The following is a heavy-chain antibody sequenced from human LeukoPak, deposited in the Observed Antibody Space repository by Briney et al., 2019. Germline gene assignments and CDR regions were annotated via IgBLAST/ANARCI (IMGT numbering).Heavy chain of an antibody. CDR2: IYTSGST. D-gene: IGHD2-21*02. J-gene: IGHJ5*02. Sequence: PSETLSLTCTVSGGSISSYYWSWIRQPAGKGLEWIGRIYTSGSTNYNPSLKSRVTMSVDTSKNQFSLKLSSVTAADTAVYYCAREVVTATLWINWFDPWGQGTLVTVSS. CDR3: AREVVTATLWINWFDP. CDR1: GGSISSYY. V-gene: IGHV4-4*07.